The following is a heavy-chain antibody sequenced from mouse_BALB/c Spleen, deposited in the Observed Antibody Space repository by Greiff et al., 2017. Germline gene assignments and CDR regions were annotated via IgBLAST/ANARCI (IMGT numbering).Heavy chain of an antibody. CDR1: GFTFSSYA. CDR2: ISSGGSYT. J-gene: IGHJ2*01. Sequence: EVMLVESGGGLVKPGGPLKLSCAASGFTFSSYAMSWVRQTPEKRLEWVATISSGGSYTYYPDSVKGRFTISRDNAKNTLYLQMSSLRSEDTAMYYCASRYDYDFDYWGQGTTLTVSS. D-gene: IGHD2-4*01. V-gene: IGHV5-9-1*01. CDR3: ASRYDYDFDY.